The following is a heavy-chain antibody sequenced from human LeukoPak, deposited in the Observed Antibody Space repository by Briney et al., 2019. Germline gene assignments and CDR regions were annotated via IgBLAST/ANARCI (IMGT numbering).Heavy chain of an antibody. V-gene: IGHV3-23*01. Sequence: GGSLRLSCAASGFTFSTYAMTWVRQAPGKGLEWVSTISGSGGSTYYTDSVKGRFTISRDNSKNTLYLQMNSLTADDTAVYYCAKSLQWLVREVVYWGQGTLVTVSS. CDR3: AKSLQWLVREVVY. J-gene: IGHJ4*02. CDR2: ISGSGGST. D-gene: IGHD6-19*01. CDR1: GFTFSTYA.